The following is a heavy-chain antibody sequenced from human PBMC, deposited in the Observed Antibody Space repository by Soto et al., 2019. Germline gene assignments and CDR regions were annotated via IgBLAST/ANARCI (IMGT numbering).Heavy chain of an antibody. CDR1: GYTFTSYG. CDR2: INAANGDT. Sequence: GXSVKVSGKDSGYTFTSYGIHWVRQAPGQSLEWMGWINAANGDTKYSPKFQGRVTITRDTSASTAYMELSSLRSEDTAVYYCVRRHVSATGIDWFDPWGQGTLVTVSS. J-gene: IGHJ5*02. V-gene: IGHV1-3*01. CDR3: VRRHVSATGIDWFDP. D-gene: IGHD6-13*01.